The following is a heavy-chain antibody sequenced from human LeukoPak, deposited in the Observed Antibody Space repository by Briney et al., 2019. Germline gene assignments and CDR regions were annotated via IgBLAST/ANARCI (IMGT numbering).Heavy chain of an antibody. Sequence: GGSLRLSCEGSGFTFSSYGIHWVRQAPGKGLEWVAITSYDGSKKYYADSVEGRFTISRDSSKNTLYLQMNSLRVEDTAVYYCARGGSGSYYYYYYYMDVWGKGTTVTASS. J-gene: IGHJ6*03. D-gene: IGHD5-12*01. CDR3: ARGGSGSYYYYYYYMDV. CDR1: GFTFSSYG. V-gene: IGHV3-30-3*01. CDR2: TSYDGSKK.